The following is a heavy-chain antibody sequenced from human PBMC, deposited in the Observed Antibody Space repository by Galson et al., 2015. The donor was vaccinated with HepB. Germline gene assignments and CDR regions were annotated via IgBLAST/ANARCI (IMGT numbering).Heavy chain of an antibody. V-gene: IGHV1-69*13. CDR1: GGTFSSYA. CDR3: ASTGVQLWLLVEYYYGMDV. Sequence: SVKVSCKASGGTFSSYAISWVRQAPGQGLEWMGGTIPIFGTANYAQKFQGRVTITADESTSTAYMELSSLRSEDTAVCYCASTGVQLWLLVEYYYGMDVWGQGTTVTVSS. D-gene: IGHD5-18*01. J-gene: IGHJ6*02. CDR2: TIPIFGTA.